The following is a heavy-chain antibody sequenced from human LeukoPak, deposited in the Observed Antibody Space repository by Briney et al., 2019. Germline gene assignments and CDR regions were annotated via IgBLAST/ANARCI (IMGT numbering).Heavy chain of an antibody. CDR3: ARDLGYKSSWSPFGD. CDR2: IYYSGNT. D-gene: IGHD6-13*01. V-gene: IGHV4-59*01. CDR1: GGSISSYY. Sequence: SETLSLTCTVSGGSISSYYWSWIRQPPGKGLEWIGHIYYSGNTDYNPSLKSRVTISVDTSKNQFSLRLSSLTAADTAVYYCARDLGYKSSWSPFGDWGQGTLVTVSS. J-gene: IGHJ4*02.